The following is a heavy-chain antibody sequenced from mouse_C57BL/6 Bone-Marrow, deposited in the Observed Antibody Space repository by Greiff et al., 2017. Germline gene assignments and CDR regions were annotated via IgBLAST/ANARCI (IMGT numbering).Heavy chain of an antibody. V-gene: IGHV7-3*01. J-gene: IGHJ1*03. CDR3: AKSIYYYGGSYGWYFDV. CDR1: GFTFTDYY. CDR2: IRNKANGYTT. Sequence: EVKLVESGGGLVQPGGSLSLSCAASGFTFTDYYMSWVRQPPGKALEWLGFIRNKANGYTTEYSASVKGRFTVSRDNSQSILYLQMNALGAEDSATYYCAKSIYYYGGSYGWYFDVWGTGTTVTVSS. D-gene: IGHD1-1*01.